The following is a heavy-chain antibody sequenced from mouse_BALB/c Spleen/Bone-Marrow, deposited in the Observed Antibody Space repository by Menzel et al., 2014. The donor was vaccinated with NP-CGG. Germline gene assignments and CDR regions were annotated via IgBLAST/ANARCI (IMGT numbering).Heavy chain of an antibody. Sequence: VQGVESGAELVRPGVSVKISCKGSGYTFTDYAMHWVKQSHAKSLERIGVISTYYGDASYNQKFKGKATMTVDKSPSTAYMELARLTSEDSAIYYCARDYDYGFAYWGQGTLVTVSA. CDR2: ISTYYGDA. CDR3: ARDYDYGFAY. D-gene: IGHD2-4*01. J-gene: IGHJ3*01. V-gene: IGHV1S137*01. CDR1: GYTFTDYA.